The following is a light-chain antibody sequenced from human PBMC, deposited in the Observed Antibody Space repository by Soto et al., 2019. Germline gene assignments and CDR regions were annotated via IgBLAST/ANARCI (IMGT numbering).Light chain of an antibody. CDR2: EVS. CDR3: SSYTSSSTLGGV. V-gene: IGLV2-14*01. CDR1: SSDVGGYNY. J-gene: IGLJ2*01. Sequence: QSVLTQPASVSGPPGQSITISCTGTSSDVGGYNYVSWYQQHPGKAPKLMIYEVSNRPSGVSNRFSGSKSGNTASLTISGLQAEDEADYYCSSYTSSSTLGGVFGGGTKVTVL.